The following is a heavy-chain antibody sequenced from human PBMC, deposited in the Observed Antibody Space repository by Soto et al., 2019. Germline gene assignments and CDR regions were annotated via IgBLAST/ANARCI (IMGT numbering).Heavy chain of an antibody. CDR1: GFTFTNYY. Sequence: QVQLVQSGAEVKKPGAAVKISCKTSGFTFTNYYLHWVRQAPGQGLEWMGLINPTAGSTNYAEKCRGRANLPRAMSWKTVHMPWGWLASEDRGLYYSARGGRAGYSSGGAFNIGGQGTHTPVSS. J-gene: IGHJ4*02. V-gene: IGHV1-46*01. CDR3: ARGGRAGYSSGGAFNI. CDR2: INPTAGST. D-gene: IGHD5-12*01.